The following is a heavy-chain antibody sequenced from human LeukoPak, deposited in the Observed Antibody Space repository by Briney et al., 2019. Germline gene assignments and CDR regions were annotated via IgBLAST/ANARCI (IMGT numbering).Heavy chain of an antibody. Sequence: GGSLRLSCAASGFSLSAYWMTWVRQAPGKGLEWVSVIYSGGSTYYADSVKGRFTISRDNSKNTLYLQMNSLRAEDTAVYYCARDPATRRYIGGPLDYWGQGTLVTVSS. CDR3: ARDPATRRYIGGPLDY. D-gene: IGHD1-26*01. J-gene: IGHJ4*02. V-gene: IGHV3-53*01. CDR1: GFSLSAYW. CDR2: IYSGGST.